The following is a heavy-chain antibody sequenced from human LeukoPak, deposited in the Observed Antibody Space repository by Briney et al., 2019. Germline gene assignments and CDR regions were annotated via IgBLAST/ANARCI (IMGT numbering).Heavy chain of an antibody. D-gene: IGHD6-13*01. CDR3: ARGWAAAGTGNWFDP. Sequence: SVKVSCTASGGTFSSYAISWVRQAPGQGLEWMGRIIPILGIANYAQKFQGRVTITADKSTSTAYMELSSLRSEDTAVYYCARGWAAAGTGNWFDPWGQGTLVTVSS. CDR2: IIPILGIA. J-gene: IGHJ5*02. V-gene: IGHV1-69*04. CDR1: GGTFSSYA.